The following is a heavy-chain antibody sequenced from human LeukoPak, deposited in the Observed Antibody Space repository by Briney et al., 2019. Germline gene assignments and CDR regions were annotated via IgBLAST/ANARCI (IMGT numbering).Heavy chain of an antibody. Sequence: SETLSLTCTVSGGSISSSSYYWGWIRQPPGKGLEWIGSSYYSGSTYYNPSLKSRVTISVDTSKNQFSLKLSSVTAADTAVYYCARVGLRFLEWLLYPTPGAFDIWGQGTMVTVSS. D-gene: IGHD3-3*01. J-gene: IGHJ3*02. CDR2: SYYSGST. CDR1: GGSISSSSYY. CDR3: ARVGLRFLEWLLYPTPGAFDI. V-gene: IGHV4-39*07.